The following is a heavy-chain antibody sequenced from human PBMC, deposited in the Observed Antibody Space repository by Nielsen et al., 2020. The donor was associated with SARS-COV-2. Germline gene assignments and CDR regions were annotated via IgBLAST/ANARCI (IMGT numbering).Heavy chain of an antibody. CDR1: GYTFTGYY. Sequence: ASVKVSCKASGYTFTGYYMHWVRQAPGRGLEWMGRINPNSGGTNYAQKFQGRVTMTRDTSISTAYMELSRLRSDDTAVYYCASAGYYGSGKFDYWGQGTLVTVSS. CDR3: ASAGYYGSGKFDY. CDR2: INPNSGGT. J-gene: IGHJ4*02. V-gene: IGHV1-2*06. D-gene: IGHD3-10*01.